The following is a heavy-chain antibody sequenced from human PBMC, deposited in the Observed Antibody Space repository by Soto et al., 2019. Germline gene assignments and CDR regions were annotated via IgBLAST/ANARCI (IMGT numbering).Heavy chain of an antibody. V-gene: IGHV1-18*01. D-gene: IGHD6-19*01. J-gene: IGHJ4*02. Sequence: ASVKVSCKASGGTFSSYAISWVRRAPGQGLEWMGGISAYKGNTNYAQKLQGRVTMTTETSTSTHYMELRSLRSDATAVYYYARDSSCGWCYFDSWGQGTQVTVSS. CDR1: GGTFSSYA. CDR2: ISAYKGNT. CDR3: ARDSSCGWCYFDS.